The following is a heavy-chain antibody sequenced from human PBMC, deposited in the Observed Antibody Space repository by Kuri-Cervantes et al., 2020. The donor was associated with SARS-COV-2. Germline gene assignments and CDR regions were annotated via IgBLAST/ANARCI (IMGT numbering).Heavy chain of an antibody. V-gene: IGHV3-23*01. Sequence: GGSLRLSCAASGFTFSNAWMSWVRQAPGKGLEWVSAISGSGDSTYYADSVKGRFTISRDNSKNTLYLQMNSLRAEDTAVYYCAKDLGRPNWFDPWGQGTLVTVSS. J-gene: IGHJ5*02. CDR1: GFTFSNAW. CDR2: ISGSGDST. CDR3: AKDLGRPNWFDP.